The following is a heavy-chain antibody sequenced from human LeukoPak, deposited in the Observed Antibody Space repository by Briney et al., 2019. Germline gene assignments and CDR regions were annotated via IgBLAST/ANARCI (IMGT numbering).Heavy chain of an antibody. CDR1: GGSISSGGYY. V-gene: IGHV4-30-2*01. CDR3: ARDANLSGNLLVFDP. J-gene: IGHJ5*02. Sequence: SETLSLTCTVSGGSISSGGYYWSWIRQPPGKGLEWIGYIYHSGSTYYNPSLKSRVTISVDRSKNQFSLKLSSVTATDTAVYYCARDANLSGNLLVFDPWGQGTLVTVSS. CDR2: IYHSGST. D-gene: IGHD1-26*01.